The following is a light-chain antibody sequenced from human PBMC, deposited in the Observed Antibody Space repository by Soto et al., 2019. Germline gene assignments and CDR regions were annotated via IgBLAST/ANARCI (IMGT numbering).Light chain of an antibody. J-gene: IGKJ1*01. CDR1: QSISNR. Sequence: DIQMTQSPSTLSASVGDRVTITCRASQSISNRLAWYQQKPGKAPKVLIFDASSLESGVPSRFSASGSGTEFSLTISSLQPDDFATYYCQHYGGVWTFGQGTKVDIK. V-gene: IGKV1-5*01. CDR3: QHYGGVWT. CDR2: DAS.